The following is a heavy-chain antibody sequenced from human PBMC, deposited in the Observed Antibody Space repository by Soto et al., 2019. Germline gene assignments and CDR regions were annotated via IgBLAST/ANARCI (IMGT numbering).Heavy chain of an antibody. CDR3: ARDRSALEEI. CDR2: IIPILDIT. V-gene: IGHV1-69*02. Sequence: QVQLVQSGAEVKKPGSSVKVSCEASGDTFSSSYTVSWVRQAPGQGLEWMGRIIPILDITNYAQKFQGRVTIAADKSTNTVYMELRSLRSEDTALYYCARDRSALEEIWGQGTLVTVSS. D-gene: IGHD6-25*01. J-gene: IGHJ4*02. CDR1: GDTFSSSYT.